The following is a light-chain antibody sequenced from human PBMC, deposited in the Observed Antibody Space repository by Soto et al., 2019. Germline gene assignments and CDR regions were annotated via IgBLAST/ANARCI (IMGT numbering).Light chain of an antibody. CDR1: QSVKSN. Sequence: EIVMTQSPATLSVSPGERVTLSCRASQSVKSNLAWYQQKFGQAPRLLIYGASTRATGVPARFSGSGSGTEFTLTISSLQSEDFAVYSCQHYNNWPPWTFGQGTKVEI. CDR3: QHYNNWPPWT. V-gene: IGKV3-15*01. J-gene: IGKJ1*01. CDR2: GAS.